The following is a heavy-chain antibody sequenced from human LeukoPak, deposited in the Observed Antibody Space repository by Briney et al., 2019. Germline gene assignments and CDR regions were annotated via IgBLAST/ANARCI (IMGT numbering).Heavy chain of an antibody. J-gene: IGHJ3*01. CDR3: ASGILTGYYSVDV. CDR2: IYYSGST. CDR1: GGSISSYY. Sequence: SETLSLTCTVSGGSISSYYWSWIRQPPGKGLEWIGYIYYSGSTNYNPSLKNRVTISVDTSKNQFSLKLSSVTAADTAVYYCASGILTGYYSVDVWGQGTMVTVSS. V-gene: IGHV4-59*01. D-gene: IGHD3-9*01.